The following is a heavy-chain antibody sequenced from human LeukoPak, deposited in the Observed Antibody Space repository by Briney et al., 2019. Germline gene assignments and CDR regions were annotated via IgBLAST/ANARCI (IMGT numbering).Heavy chain of an antibody. Sequence: GASVKVSCEPSGYTFTGYYLHWVRQAPGQGLEWMGWVNPNSGGTNYAKRFEGRVTMTRDTSISTAYMELSRLTSDDTAVYYCASAGHIVVVTASHYGMDVWGQGTTVTVSS. V-gene: IGHV1-2*02. CDR3: ASAGHIVVVTASHYGMDV. CDR1: GYTFTGYY. CDR2: VNPNSGGT. J-gene: IGHJ6*02. D-gene: IGHD2-21*02.